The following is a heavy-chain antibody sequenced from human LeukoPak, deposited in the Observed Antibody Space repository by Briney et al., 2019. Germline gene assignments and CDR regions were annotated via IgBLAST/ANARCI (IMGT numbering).Heavy chain of an antibody. CDR3: ARDRGVTVPGRRLDY. J-gene: IGHJ4*02. D-gene: IGHD6-19*01. V-gene: IGHV4-4*07. CDR2: ISTSWST. Sequence: WETLSLTCTVSGGSINNYYWSWIRQPAGKGLEWVGHISTSWSTNYNPSLKGRITISLDNSHNHIPLKMSSATAADTAVYYCARDRGVTVPGRRLDYWGQGTLVTVSS. CDR1: GGSINNYY.